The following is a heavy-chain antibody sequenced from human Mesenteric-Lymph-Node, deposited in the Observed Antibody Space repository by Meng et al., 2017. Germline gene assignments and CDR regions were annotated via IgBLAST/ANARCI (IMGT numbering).Heavy chain of an antibody. Sequence: GESLKISCVASGFTFNTWMHWVRQAPGKGLVWVSRINTDGSVTTYADSVKGRFTISRDNSKNTIFLQMNSLRAEDTAVYYCARGWVTTVTTLDYWGQGTLVTVSS. V-gene: IGHV3-74*01. CDR2: INTDGSVT. CDR1: GFTFNTW. D-gene: IGHD4-17*01. CDR3: ARGWVTTVTTLDY. J-gene: IGHJ4*02.